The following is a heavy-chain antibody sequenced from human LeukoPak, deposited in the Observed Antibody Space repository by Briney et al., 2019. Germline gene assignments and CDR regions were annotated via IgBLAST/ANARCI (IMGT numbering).Heavy chain of an antibody. Sequence: PGGSLRLSCAASGFTFSSYAMSWVRQAPGKGLEWVSAISGSGGSTYYADSVKGRFTISRDNSKNTLYLQMNSLRAEDTAVYYCAKDSSGWYGGRHFDYWGQGTLVTVSS. CDR3: AKDSSGWYGGRHFDY. J-gene: IGHJ4*02. CDR1: GFTFSSYA. CDR2: ISGSGGST. V-gene: IGHV3-23*01. D-gene: IGHD6-19*01.